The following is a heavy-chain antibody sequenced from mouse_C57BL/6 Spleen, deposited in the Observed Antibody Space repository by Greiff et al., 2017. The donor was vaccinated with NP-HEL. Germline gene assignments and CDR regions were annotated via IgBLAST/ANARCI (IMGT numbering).Heavy chain of an antibody. V-gene: IGHV1-80*01. J-gene: IGHJ4*01. CDR3: ARGDYGSSRFGYAMDY. D-gene: IGHD1-1*01. Sequence: QVQLKESGAELVKPGASVKISCKASDYAFSSYWMNWVKQRPGKGLEWIGQIYPGDGDTNFNGKFKGKATLTADKSSTTVYMQLISLTSEDSAVYFCARGDYGSSRFGYAMDYWGQGTSVTVSS. CDR2: IYPGDGDT. CDR1: DYAFSSYW.